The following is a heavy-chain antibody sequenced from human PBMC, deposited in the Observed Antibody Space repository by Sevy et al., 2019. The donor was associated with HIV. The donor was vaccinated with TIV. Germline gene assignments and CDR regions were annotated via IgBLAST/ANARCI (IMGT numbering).Heavy chain of an antibody. CDR3: ARGNSGSFDY. D-gene: IGHD3-22*01. CDR2: IKQDESAK. J-gene: IGHJ4*02. Sequence: GGSLRLSCAASGFTFSSYWMHWVRQAPGKGLEWVANIKQDESAKYYVASVKGRFAISKDNAKDLVYLQMNSLRPGDTAVYYCARGNSGSFDYWGQGTLVTVSS. V-gene: IGHV3-7*04. CDR1: GFTFSSYW.